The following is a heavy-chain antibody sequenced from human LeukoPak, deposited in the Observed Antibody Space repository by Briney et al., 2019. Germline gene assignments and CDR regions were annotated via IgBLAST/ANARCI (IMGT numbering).Heavy chain of an antibody. V-gene: IGHV1-2*02. CDR1: GYTFTGQD. Sequence: ASVKVSCKASGYTFTGQDMHWVRQAPGQGLEWMGWINPNTGGTDYAQKFQGRVTMTRDTTISTAYMELSRLTSDDTAVYCCASYPRYSSTPPFDYWGPGTLVTVSS. CDR3: ASYPRYSSTPPFDY. CDR2: INPNTGGT. D-gene: IGHD6-19*01. J-gene: IGHJ4*02.